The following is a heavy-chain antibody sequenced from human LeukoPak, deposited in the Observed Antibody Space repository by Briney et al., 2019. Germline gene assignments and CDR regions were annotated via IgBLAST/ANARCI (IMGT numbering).Heavy chain of an antibody. CDR2: ISWDSGNS. J-gene: IGHJ3*02. D-gene: IGHD1-7*01. Sequence: GGSLRLSCAATGFALDDFAMHWVRHPPGKGLEWVSSISWDSGNSVYADSVKGRFTISRDNAKNSLFLQVNSLTPEDTALYYCIKDLRLDLHLDTFEIWGQGTMVTVSS. CDR3: IKDLRLDLHLDTFEI. CDR1: GFALDDFA. V-gene: IGHV3-9*01.